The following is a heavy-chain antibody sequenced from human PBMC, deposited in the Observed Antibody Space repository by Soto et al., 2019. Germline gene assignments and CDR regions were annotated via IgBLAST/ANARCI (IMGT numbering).Heavy chain of an antibody. CDR2: IYYSGST. CDR3: ARHADSSGYYYGGVGYYYYYGMDV. CDR1: GGSISSYY. V-gene: IGHV4-59*08. Sequence: SETLSLTCTVSGGSISSYYWSWIRQPPGKGLEWIGYIYYSGSTNYNPSLKSRVTMSVDTSKNQFSLKLSSVTAADTAVYYCARHADSSGYYYGGVGYYYYYGMDVWGQGTTVTVS. D-gene: IGHD3-22*01. J-gene: IGHJ6*02.